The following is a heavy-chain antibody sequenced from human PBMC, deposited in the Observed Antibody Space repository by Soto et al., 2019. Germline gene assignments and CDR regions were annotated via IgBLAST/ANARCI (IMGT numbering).Heavy chain of an antibody. CDR2: IRSKANSYAT. Sequence: GGSLRLSCAASGFTFSGSAMHWVRQASGKGLEWVGRIRSKANSYATAYAASVKGRFTISRDDSKNTAYLQMNSLKTEDTAVYYCTVQYYYGSGSYQGVDYWGQGTLVTAPQ. D-gene: IGHD3-10*01. V-gene: IGHV3-73*01. CDR3: TVQYYYGSGSYQGVDY. CDR1: GFTFSGSA. J-gene: IGHJ4*02.